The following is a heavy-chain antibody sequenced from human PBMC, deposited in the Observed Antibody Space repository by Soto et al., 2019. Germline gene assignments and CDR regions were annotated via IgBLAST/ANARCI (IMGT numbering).Heavy chain of an antibody. V-gene: IGHV3-30*03. CDR1: GFTFSSYG. D-gene: IGHD3-10*01. CDR3: AMPPSGEDRYYFDY. CDR2: ISYDGSNK. Sequence: ESGGGVVQPGRSLRLSCAASGFTFSSYGMHWVRQAPGKGLEWVAVISYDGSNKYYADSVKGRFTISRDNSKNTLYLQMNSLRAEDTAVYYCAMPPSGEDRYYFDYWGQGTLVTVSS. J-gene: IGHJ4*02.